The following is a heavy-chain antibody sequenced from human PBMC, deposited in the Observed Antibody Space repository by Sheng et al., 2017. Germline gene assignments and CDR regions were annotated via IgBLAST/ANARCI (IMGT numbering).Heavy chain of an antibody. J-gene: IGHJ5*02. V-gene: IGHV1-3*01. D-gene: IGHD3-9*01. CDR3: ARAFNYDILTGYYLPLSWFDP. Sequence: QVQLVQSGAEVKKPGASVKVSCKASGYTFTSYAMHWVRQAPGQRLEWMGWINAGNGNTKYSQKFQGRVTITRDTSASTAYMELSSLRSEDTAVYYCARAFNYDILTGYYLPLSWFDPWGQGTLVTVSS. CDR1: GYTFTSYA. CDR2: INAGNGNT.